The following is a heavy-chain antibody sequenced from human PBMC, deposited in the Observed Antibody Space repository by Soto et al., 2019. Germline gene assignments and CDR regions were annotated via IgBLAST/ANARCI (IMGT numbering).Heavy chain of an antibody. J-gene: IGHJ6*02. CDR2: ISYDGSNK. CDR3: AKSYYYGSGSYYPYYYYGMDV. D-gene: IGHD3-10*01. V-gene: IGHV3-30*18. Sequence: LRLSCAASGFTFSSYGMHWVRQAPGKGLEWVAVISYDGSNKYYADSVKGRFTISRDNSKNTLYLQMNSLRAEDTAVYYCAKSYYYGSGSYYPYYYYGMDVWGQGTTVTVSS. CDR1: GFTFSSYG.